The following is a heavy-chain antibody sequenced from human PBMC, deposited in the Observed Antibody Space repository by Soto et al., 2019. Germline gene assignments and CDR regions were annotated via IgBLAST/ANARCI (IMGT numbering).Heavy chain of an antibody. CDR3: ARDQRYLRQGYSDY. CDR1: AFIFSDHS. D-gene: IGHD4-4*01. V-gene: IGHV3-21*01. J-gene: IGHJ4*02. Sequence: EVQLVESGGGLVKPGGSLRLSCVGSAFIFSDHSMNWVRQVPGKGLEWVTSIGDTGTFIYYADSVKGRFTISRDNAKNSLFLQMDSLRPEDTAVYYCARDQRYLRQGYSDYWGQGTLVTVSS. CDR2: IGDTGTFI.